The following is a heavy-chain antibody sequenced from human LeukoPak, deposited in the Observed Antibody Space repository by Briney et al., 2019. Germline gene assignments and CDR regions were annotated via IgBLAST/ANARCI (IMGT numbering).Heavy chain of an antibody. D-gene: IGHD6-13*01. CDR1: GGTFSSYA. CDR2: IFPIFATA. V-gene: IGHV1-69*13. J-gene: IGHJ6*02. Sequence: ASVKLSCTASGGTFSSYAISWVRQAPGQGLEWMGTIFPIFATANYAQKFQGRVTITADESTSTAYMELSSLRSEDAAVYYCARQSPAAADHYYYGMDVWGQGTTVTVSS. CDR3: ARQSPAAADHYYYGMDV.